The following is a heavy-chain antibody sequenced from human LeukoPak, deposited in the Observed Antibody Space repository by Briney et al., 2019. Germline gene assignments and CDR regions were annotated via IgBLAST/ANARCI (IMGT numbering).Heavy chain of an antibody. D-gene: IGHD2-15*01. CDR1: GGSIGSSSYY. J-gene: IGHJ4*02. CDR2: INHSGST. CDR3: ARGRPAFDY. V-gene: IGHV4-39*07. Sequence: SETLSLTCTVSGGSIGSSSYYWSWIRQPPGKGLEWIGEINHSGSTNYNPSLKSRVTISVDTSKNQFSLKLSSVTAADTAVYYCARGRPAFDYWGQGTLVTVSS.